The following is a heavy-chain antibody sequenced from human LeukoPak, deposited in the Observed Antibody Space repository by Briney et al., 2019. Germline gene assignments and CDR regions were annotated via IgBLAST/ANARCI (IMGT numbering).Heavy chain of an antibody. J-gene: IGHJ4*02. D-gene: IGHD3-22*01. V-gene: IGHV1-69*13. CDR2: IIPIFGTA. CDR3: ARELRNYYDSSGYYYEYVDY. CDR1: GGTFSSYA. Sequence: SVKVSCKASGGTFSSYAISWVRQAPGQGLEWMGGIIPIFGTANYAQKFQGRVTITADESTSTAYMELSSPRSEDTAVYYCARELRNYYDSSGYYYEYVDYWGLGTLVTVSS.